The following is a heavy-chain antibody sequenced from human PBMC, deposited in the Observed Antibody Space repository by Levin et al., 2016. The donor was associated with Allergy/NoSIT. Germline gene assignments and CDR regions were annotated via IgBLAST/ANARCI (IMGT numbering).Heavy chain of an antibody. CDR2: IDPSDSYT. CDR3: ARGKLNCSRCQLCDYYYMDV. Sequence: VRQMPGKGLEWMGRIDPSDSYTNYSPSFQGHVTISADKSISTAYLQWSSLKASDTAMYYCARGKLNCSRCQLCDYYYMDVWGKGTTVTVSS. J-gene: IGHJ6*03. V-gene: IGHV5-10-1*01. D-gene: IGHD2-2*01.